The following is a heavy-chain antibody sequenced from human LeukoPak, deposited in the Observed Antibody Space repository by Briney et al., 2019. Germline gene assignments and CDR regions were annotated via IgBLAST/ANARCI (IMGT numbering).Heavy chain of an antibody. V-gene: IGHV3-7*01. Sequence: PGESLRLSCAASGFIIISYRMSWVRQAPGRGLEWVANIKQDGSEKYYVDSVKGRFTISRDNAKNSLYLQMSSLRAEDTAVYYCARDLYYDSSGYYYGGDFDYWGQGTLVTVSS. CDR1: GFIIISYR. CDR2: IKQDGSEK. CDR3: ARDLYYDSSGYYYGGDFDY. D-gene: IGHD3-22*01. J-gene: IGHJ4*02.